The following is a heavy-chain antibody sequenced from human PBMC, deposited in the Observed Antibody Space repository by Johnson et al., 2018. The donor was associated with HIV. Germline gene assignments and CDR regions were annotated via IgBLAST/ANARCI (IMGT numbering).Heavy chain of an antibody. D-gene: IGHD3-3*01. V-gene: IGHV3-30*02. CDR1: GFTFSSYG. Sequence: QVQLVESGGGVVQPGRSLRLSCAGSGFTFSSYGMHWVRQAPGKGLEWVSFIRYDGSNKYYADSVKGRFTISRDNSKNTLYLQMNSLRAEDTAVYYCARGGVIHDAFDIWGQGTMVTLSS. CDR2: IRYDGSNK. CDR3: ARGGVIHDAFDI. J-gene: IGHJ3*02.